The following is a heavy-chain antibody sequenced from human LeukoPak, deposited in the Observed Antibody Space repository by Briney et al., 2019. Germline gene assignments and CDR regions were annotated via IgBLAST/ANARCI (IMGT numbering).Heavy chain of an antibody. CDR3: ARDRPIMLYYFDY. V-gene: IGHV3-7*01. Sequence: GGSLRLSCAVSGFTFSDYYMSWVRQAPGKGLEWVANIKQDGSEKYYVDSVKGRFTISRDNAKNSLYLQMNSLRAEDTAVYYCARDRPIMLYYFDYWGQGTLVTVSS. D-gene: IGHD2-8*01. CDR1: GFTFSDYY. CDR2: IKQDGSEK. J-gene: IGHJ4*02.